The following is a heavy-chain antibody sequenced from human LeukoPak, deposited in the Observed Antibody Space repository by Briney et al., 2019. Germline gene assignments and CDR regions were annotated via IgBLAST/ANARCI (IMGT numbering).Heavy chain of an antibody. V-gene: IGHV3-13*01. CDR2: IGTAGDT. Sequence: GGSLRLSCAASGFTFSSYDMHWVRQATGKGLEWVSGIGTAGDTYHVGSVKGRFTISRENAKNSLYLQMNSLRAGDTAVYYCVRASRSAAADFDFWGQGTLVSVSS. J-gene: IGHJ4*02. CDR3: VRASRSAAADFDF. D-gene: IGHD6-13*01. CDR1: GFTFSSYD.